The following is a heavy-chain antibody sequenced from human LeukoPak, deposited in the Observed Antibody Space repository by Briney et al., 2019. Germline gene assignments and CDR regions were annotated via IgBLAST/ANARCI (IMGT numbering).Heavy chain of an antibody. CDR1: GFTFSNYW. CDR3: ASASSHRIAAGGDY. V-gene: IGHV3-74*01. CDR2: INSDGNSR. J-gene: IGHJ4*02. D-gene: IGHD6-13*01. Sequence: GGSLRLSCAASGFTFSNYWMHWVRQAPGKGLLWVSRINSDGNSRNYADSVKGRFTISRDNAKNTLYLQMNSLRAEDTAVYYCASASSHRIAAGGDYWGQGTLVTVSS.